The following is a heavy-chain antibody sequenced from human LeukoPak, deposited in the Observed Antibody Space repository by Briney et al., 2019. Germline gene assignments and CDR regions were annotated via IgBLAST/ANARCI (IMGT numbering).Heavy chain of an antibody. D-gene: IGHD3-3*01. J-gene: IGHJ5*02. CDR1: GFTFDDYA. CDR2: ISGDGGST. CDR3: AKDISNYDFWSGFYT. Sequence: SGGSLRLSCAASGFTFDDYAMHWVRQAPGKGLEWVSLISGDGGSTYYADSVKGRFTISRDNSKNSLYLQMNSPRTEDTALYYCAKDISNYDFWSGFYTWGQGTLVTVSS. V-gene: IGHV3-43*02.